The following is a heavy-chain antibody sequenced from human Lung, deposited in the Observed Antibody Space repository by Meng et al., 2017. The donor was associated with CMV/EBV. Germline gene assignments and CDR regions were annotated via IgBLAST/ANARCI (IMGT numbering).Heavy chain of an antibody. Sequence: GGSLRLSCAASGFTFTSYAMSWVRQAPGKGLEWVSAISGSGGSTYYADSVKGRFTISRDNSKNTLYLQMNSLRAEDTAVYYCAKDGVVITEGGMDVWGQGTTVTVSS. CDR1: GFTFTSYA. CDR2: ISGSGGST. D-gene: IGHD2-2*01. V-gene: IGHV3-23*01. J-gene: IGHJ6*02. CDR3: AKDGVVITEGGMDV.